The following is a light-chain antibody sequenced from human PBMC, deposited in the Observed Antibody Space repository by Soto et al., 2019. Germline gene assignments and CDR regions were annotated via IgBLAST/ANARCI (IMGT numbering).Light chain of an antibody. CDR3: SSYTSSSILDV. Sequence: QSVLTQPASVSGSPGQSITISCTGTSSDVGGYNYVSWYQHHPGKAPELMIYDVSNRPSGVSNRFSGSKSGNTASLTISGLQAEDEADYYCSSYTSSSILDVFGTGTKLTVL. CDR1: SSDVGGYNY. J-gene: IGLJ1*01. CDR2: DVS. V-gene: IGLV2-14*03.